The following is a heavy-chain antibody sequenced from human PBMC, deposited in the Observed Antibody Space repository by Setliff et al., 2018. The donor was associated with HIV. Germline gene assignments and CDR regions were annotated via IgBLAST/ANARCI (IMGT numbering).Heavy chain of an antibody. CDR1: GGTLSNYV. Sequence: SVKVSCKTSGGTLSNYVITWVRQAPGQGLEWMGMIIPMYNIPAYAQKFQGRVTFTAVESTSTAYMELSSLSSEDTAVYYCARDQTGVAAAAFGGGSAWSNEGFDIWGQGTMVTVSS. J-gene: IGHJ3*02. D-gene: IGHD6-13*01. V-gene: IGHV1-69*13. CDR2: IIPMYNIP. CDR3: ARDQTGVAAAAFGGGSAWSNEGFDI.